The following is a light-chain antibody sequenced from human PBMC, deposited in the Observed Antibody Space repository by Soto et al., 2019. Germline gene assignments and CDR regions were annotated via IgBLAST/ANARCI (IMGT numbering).Light chain of an antibody. J-gene: IGLJ2*01. Sequence: QSALTQPASVSGSPGQSITISCTGTSSDIGGYNYVSWYQRHPGKAPKLMIYDVSNRPSGVSNRFSGSKSGNTASLTISGXXXEXXAXYYCSSXXXTXXVLFGXGT. V-gene: IGLV2-14*01. CDR2: DVS. CDR1: SSDIGGYNY. CDR3: SSXXXTXXVL.